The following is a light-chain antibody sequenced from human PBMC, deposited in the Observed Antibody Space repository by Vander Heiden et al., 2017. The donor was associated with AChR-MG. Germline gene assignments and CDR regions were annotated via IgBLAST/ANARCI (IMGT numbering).Light chain of an antibody. J-gene: IGKJ2*01. CDR2: KAS. CDR3: QQYNSYPYT. Sequence: DIQTTQSPSTLSASVGDRVTIPCRASQSVVRWLAGYQQKPGKAPKLLKYKASRLESGVPSRFSGSGSGTEFTLTISSLQPVDFATYYCQQYNSYPYTFGQGTKLEIK. V-gene: IGKV1-5*03. CDR1: QSVVRW.